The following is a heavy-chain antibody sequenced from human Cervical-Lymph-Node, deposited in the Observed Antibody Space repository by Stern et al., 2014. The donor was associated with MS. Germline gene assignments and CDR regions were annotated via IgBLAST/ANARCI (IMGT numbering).Heavy chain of an antibody. J-gene: IGHJ4*02. CDR1: GFTFSDYY. V-gene: IGHV3-11*01. CDR2: ISSNGSTI. D-gene: IGHD3-9*01. CDR3: ARDCKLRYFDWLSPYFDY. Sequence: QVQLVESGGGLVKPGGSLRLSCAASGFTFSDYYMSWIRQAPGKGLEWVSYISSNGSTIYYADSVNGRFTISSDNAKNSLYLQMNSLRAEDTAVYYCARDCKLRYFDWLSPYFDYWGQGTLVTVSS.